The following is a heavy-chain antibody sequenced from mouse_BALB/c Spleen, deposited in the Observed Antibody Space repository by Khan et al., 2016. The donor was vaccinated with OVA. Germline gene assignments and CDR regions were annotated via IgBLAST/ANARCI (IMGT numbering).Heavy chain of an antibody. CDR2: IYPGVGYI. CDR1: GYTFTNYW. D-gene: IGHD3-1*01. J-gene: IGHJ1*01. V-gene: IGHV1-63*02. Sequence: QVQLKQSGAELVRPGTSVKISCKASGYTFTNYWLGWVKQRPGHGLEWIGDIYPGVGYINYNEKFTGRATLTAGTSSSTAYKQISGLTSEDSDVYISTRWANWFYDVWGAGTTVTVSS. CDR3: TRWANWFYDV.